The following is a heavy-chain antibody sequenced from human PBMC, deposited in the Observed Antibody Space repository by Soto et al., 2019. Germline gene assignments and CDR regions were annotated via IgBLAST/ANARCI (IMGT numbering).Heavy chain of an antibody. Sequence: SAPLSLTCTVTGGAISGYYWTWIRQSDGGGLEWIGRIYSSGSTNYNPSLKSRVTISLDTSMNYFSLRLSSVTAADTAVYYCARGQRFSDWFDPWGQGTLVTVSS. J-gene: IGHJ5*02. D-gene: IGHD3-3*01. CDR2: IYSSGST. CDR3: ARGQRFSDWFDP. CDR1: GGAISGYY. V-gene: IGHV4-4*07.